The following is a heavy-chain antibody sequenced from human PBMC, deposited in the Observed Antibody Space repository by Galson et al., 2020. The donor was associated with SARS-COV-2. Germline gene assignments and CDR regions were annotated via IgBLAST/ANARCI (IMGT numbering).Heavy chain of an antibody. V-gene: IGHV4-4*07. J-gene: IGHJ6*02. CDR3: ARVGGDGYNSYYYYYGMDV. CDR1: GGSISSYY. D-gene: IGHD5-12*01. CDR2: IYTSGST. Sequence: ASETLSLTCTVSGGSISSYYWSWIRQPAGKGLEWIGRIYTSGSTNYNPSLKSRVTMSVDTSKNQFSLKLSSVTAADTAVYYCARVGGDGYNSYYYYYGMDVWGQGTTVTVSS.